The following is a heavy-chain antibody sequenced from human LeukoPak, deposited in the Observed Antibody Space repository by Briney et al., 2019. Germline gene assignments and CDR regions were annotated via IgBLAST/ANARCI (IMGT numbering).Heavy chain of an antibody. CDR3: AGELRYFDWLVEYDY. CDR1: GGSISSSSYY. V-gene: IGHV4-39*02. J-gene: IGHJ4*02. Sequence: SETLSLTCTVSGGSISSSSYYWGWIRQPPGKGLEWIGSIYYSGSTYYNPSLKSGVTISVDTSKNQFSLKLSSVTAADTAVYYCAGELRYFDWLVEYDYWGQGTLVTVSS. D-gene: IGHD3-9*01. CDR2: IYYSGST.